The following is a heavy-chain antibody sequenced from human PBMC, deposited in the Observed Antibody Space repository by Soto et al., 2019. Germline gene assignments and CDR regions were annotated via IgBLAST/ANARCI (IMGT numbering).Heavy chain of an antibody. V-gene: IGHV5-10-1*01. CDR2: IDPSDSYT. CDR3: ARNSYSSRWDFFDY. CDR1: GYTFTSYW. Sequence: GESLKISCKGSGYTFTSYWITWVRQMPGKGLEWMARIDPSDSYTNYSPSFQGHVTISVDKSINTAYLQWSGLKASDTAMYFCARNSYSSRWDFFDYWGQGSMVTAPQ. J-gene: IGHJ4*02. D-gene: IGHD6-13*01.